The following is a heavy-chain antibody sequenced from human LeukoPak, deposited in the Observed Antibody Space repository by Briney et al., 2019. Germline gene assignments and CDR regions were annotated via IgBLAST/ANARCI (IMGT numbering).Heavy chain of an antibody. D-gene: IGHD2-2*01. CDR3: ARAYCTSTRCPFDS. Sequence: PSETLSLTCTVSGDFINRALYFWAWIRQHPGEGLEWIGYTYYSGTTHYNPSLRSRVIISVDTSKKQFSLKLSSVTAADTAVYYCARAYCTSTRCPFDSWGQGTLVTVSS. CDR2: TYYSGTT. J-gene: IGHJ4*02. CDR1: GDFINRALYF. V-gene: IGHV4-31*03.